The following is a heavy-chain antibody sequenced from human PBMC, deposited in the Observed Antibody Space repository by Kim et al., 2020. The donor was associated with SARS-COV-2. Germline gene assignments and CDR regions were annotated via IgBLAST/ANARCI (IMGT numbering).Heavy chain of an antibody. CDR1: GFTFSSYG. V-gene: IGHV3-33*01. J-gene: IGHJ6*02. CDR3: ARDPWYSSSWYRSYYYYGMDV. Sequence: GGSLRLSCAASGFTFSSYGTHWVRQAPGKGLEWVAVIWYDGSNKYYADSVKGRFTISRDNSKNTLYLQMNSLRAEDTAVYYCARDPWYSSSWYRSYYYYGMDVWGQGTTVTVSS. CDR2: IWYDGSNK. D-gene: IGHD6-13*01.